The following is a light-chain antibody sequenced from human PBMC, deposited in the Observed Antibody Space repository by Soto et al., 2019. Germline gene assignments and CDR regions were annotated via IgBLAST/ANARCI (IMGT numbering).Light chain of an antibody. V-gene: IGKV3-11*01. CDR1: QSVSRN. CDR2: DAS. Sequence: EIVLTQSPATLSLSPGERATLSCRATQSVSRNLAWYQQKPGQAPRVLIYDASNRATGIPARFSGSGSGTDFTLTVSSLEPEDFALYYCQQRTIWPPTFGGGTKVEI. CDR3: QQRTIWPPT. J-gene: IGKJ4*01.